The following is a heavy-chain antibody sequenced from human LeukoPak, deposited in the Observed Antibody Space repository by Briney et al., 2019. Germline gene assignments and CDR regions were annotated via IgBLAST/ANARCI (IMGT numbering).Heavy chain of an antibody. J-gene: IGHJ3*02. V-gene: IGHV3-23*01. CDR2: ISNSGGST. CDR1: GFTFSNYA. D-gene: IGHD3-22*01. CDR3: AKQTDTTGSRGGAFDI. Sequence: GGSLRLSCAASGFTFSNYAMSWVRQAPGKGLEWVSTISNSGGSTYSADSMKGRFTISSYNSKTPLFLQMSGLGAEDTAVYYCAKQTDTTGSRGGAFDIWGQGTMVTVSS.